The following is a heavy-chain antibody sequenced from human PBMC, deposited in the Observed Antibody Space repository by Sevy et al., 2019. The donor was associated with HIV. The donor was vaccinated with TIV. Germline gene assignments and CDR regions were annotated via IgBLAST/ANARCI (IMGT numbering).Heavy chain of an antibody. Sequence: GGSLRLSCAASGFTFSDYYMSWIRQAPGKGLEWVSYISSSGSTIYYADSVKGRFTISRDNAKNSLYPQMNSLRAEDTAVYYCARDRHWNDDFDYWGQGTLVTVSS. CDR1: GFTFSDYY. D-gene: IGHD1-1*01. CDR2: ISSSGSTI. J-gene: IGHJ4*02. V-gene: IGHV3-11*01. CDR3: ARDRHWNDDFDY.